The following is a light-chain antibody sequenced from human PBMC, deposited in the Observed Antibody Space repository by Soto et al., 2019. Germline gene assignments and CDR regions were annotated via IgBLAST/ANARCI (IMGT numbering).Light chain of an antibody. CDR3: SSYTSSCTLL. Sequence: ALTQPASVSGAPGQSITISCTGTSSDVGGYNYVSWYQQHPGKAPKLMIYDVSNRPSGVSNRFSGSKSGNTASLTISGIQAEDEADYYCSSYTSSCTLLFGGGTKLTVL. V-gene: IGLV2-14*01. CDR1: SSDVGGYNY. J-gene: IGLJ2*01. CDR2: DVS.